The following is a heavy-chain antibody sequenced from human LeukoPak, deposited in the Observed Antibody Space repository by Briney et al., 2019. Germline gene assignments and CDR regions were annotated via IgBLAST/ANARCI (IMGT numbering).Heavy chain of an antibody. CDR3: ARDGFVVVPAAALDY. Sequence: GASVKVSCKASGYTFTGYYMHWVRQAPGQGLEWMGRINPNSGGTNYAQKFQGRVTMTRDTSISTAYMELSSLRSEDTAVYYCARDGFVVVPAAALDYWGQGTLVTVSS. CDR1: GYTFTGYY. V-gene: IGHV1-2*06. CDR2: INPNSGGT. D-gene: IGHD2-2*01. J-gene: IGHJ4*02.